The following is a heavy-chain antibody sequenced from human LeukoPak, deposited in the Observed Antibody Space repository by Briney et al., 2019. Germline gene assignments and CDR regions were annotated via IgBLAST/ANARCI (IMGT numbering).Heavy chain of an antibody. V-gene: IGHV4-39*07. CDR1: GGSISSSSYY. CDR3: ARPPRRVLLWFGHIERGAFDI. CDR2: IYYSGST. Sequence: PSETLSLTCTVSGGSISSSSYYWGWIRQPPGKGLEWIGSIYYSGSTYYNPSLKSRVTISVDTSKNQFSLKLSSVTAADTAVYYCARPPRRVLLWFGHIERGAFDIWGQGTMVTVSS. J-gene: IGHJ3*02. D-gene: IGHD3-10*01.